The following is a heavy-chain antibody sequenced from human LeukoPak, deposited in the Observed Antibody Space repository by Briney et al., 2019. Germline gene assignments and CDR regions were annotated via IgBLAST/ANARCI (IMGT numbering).Heavy chain of an antibody. Sequence: SENLSRTCTVSGGSISTYYWSWIRQPPGKGLEWIGYIYDGGSTNYNPSLESRVTISVDTSKNQFSLKLSSVTAADTAVYYCARDRGVRVFDIWGQGTMVTVSS. CDR3: ARDRGVRVFDI. CDR1: GGSISTYY. D-gene: IGHD3-10*01. V-gene: IGHV4-59*01. CDR2: IYDGGST. J-gene: IGHJ3*02.